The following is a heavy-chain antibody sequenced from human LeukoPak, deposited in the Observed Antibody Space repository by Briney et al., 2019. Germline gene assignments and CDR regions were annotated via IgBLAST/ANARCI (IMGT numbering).Heavy chain of an antibody. CDR3: ATTSIAAAVPGCFDY. Sequence: PGGSLRLSCEASGFTFSSYEMNWVRQAPGKGLDWVSYISSSGKTIYYADSTKGRFTVSRDNAKNSLYLQTNSLRAEDTAVYYCATTSIAAAVPGCFDYWGQGTLVTVFS. CDR2: ISSSGKTI. V-gene: IGHV3-48*03. CDR1: GFTFSSYE. D-gene: IGHD6-13*01. J-gene: IGHJ4*02.